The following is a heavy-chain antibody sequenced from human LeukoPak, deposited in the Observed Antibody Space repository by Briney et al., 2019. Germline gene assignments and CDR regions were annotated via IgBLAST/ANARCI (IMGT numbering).Heavy chain of an antibody. V-gene: IGHV4-39*02. Sequence: PSETLSLTCTVSGGSISSSGYYWGWSRQPPGKGLEWIVSMFYTGSTYYSPSLKSRVTLSADMSQNHFSLKVTSVTAADTAVYYCARRSSAWNAFDIWGRGTMVTVSS. J-gene: IGHJ3*02. D-gene: IGHD6-19*01. CDR3: ARRSSAWNAFDI. CDR1: GGSISSSGYY. CDR2: MFYTGST.